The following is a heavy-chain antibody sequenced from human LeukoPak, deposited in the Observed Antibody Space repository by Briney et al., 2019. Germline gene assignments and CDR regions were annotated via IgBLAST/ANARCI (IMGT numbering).Heavy chain of an antibody. CDR2: INTNTGNP. V-gene: IGHV7-4-1*02. J-gene: IGHJ5*02. Sequence: ASVKVSCKASGYTFTSYAMNWVRQAPGQGLGWMGWINTNTGNPTYAQGFTGRFVFSLDTSVSTAYLQISSLKAEDAAVYYCARDGERFGELSNNYNWFDPWGQGTLVTVSS. CDR3: ARDGERFGELSNNYNWFDP. CDR1: GYTFTSYA. D-gene: IGHD3-10*01.